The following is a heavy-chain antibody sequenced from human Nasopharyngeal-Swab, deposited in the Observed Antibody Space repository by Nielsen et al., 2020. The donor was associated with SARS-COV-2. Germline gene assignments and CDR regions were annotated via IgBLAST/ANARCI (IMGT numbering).Heavy chain of an antibody. Sequence: GESLKISCAASGFTFNSYEMNWVRQAPGKGLEWVSYISSSGSTIYYADSVKGRFTISRDNAKNSLYLQMNSLRAEDTAVYYCARSSPRLIAAAGPFDYWGQGTLVTVSS. D-gene: IGHD6-13*01. J-gene: IGHJ4*02. V-gene: IGHV3-48*03. CDR2: ISSSGSTI. CDR3: ARSSPRLIAAAGPFDY. CDR1: GFTFNSYE.